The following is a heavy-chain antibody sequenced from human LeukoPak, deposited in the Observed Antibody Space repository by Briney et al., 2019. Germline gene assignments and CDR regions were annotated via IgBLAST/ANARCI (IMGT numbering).Heavy chain of an antibody. CDR2: INPNGGGT. V-gene: IGHV1-2*02. CDR1: GYTFTGYY. D-gene: IGHD1-26*01. Sequence: ASVKVSCKASGYTFTGYYMHWVRQAPGQGLEWMGWINPNGGGTNYAQKFQGRVTMTRDTSISTAYMELSRLRSDDTAVYYCASLVSGSYGRDYWGQGTLVTVSS. J-gene: IGHJ4*02. CDR3: ASLVSGSYGRDY.